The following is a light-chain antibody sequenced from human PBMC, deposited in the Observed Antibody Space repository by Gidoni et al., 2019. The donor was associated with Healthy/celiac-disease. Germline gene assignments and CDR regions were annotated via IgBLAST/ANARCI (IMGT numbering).Light chain of an antibody. J-gene: IGKJ1*01. Sequence: DIQMTQSPSSLSASVGDRVTITSRASQSISSYLNWYQQKPGKAPKLLIYAASSLQSGVPSRFSGSGSGTDFTLTISSLQPGDFATYYCQQSYSTRWTFGQGTKVEIK. V-gene: IGKV1-39*01. CDR1: QSISSY. CDR2: AAS. CDR3: QQSYSTRWT.